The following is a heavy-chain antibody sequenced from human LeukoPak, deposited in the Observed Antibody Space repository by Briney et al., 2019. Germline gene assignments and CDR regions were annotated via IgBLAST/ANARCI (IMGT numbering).Heavy chain of an antibody. Sequence: GGSLRLSCAAFGFTFSNAWMSWVRQAPGKGLEWVSVIYSGGSTYYADSVKGRFTISRDNSKNTLYLQMNSLRAEDTAVYYCARDGYSSSGYFQHWGQGTLVTVSS. CDR1: GFTFSNAW. D-gene: IGHD6-19*01. CDR3: ARDGYSSSGYFQH. CDR2: IYSGGST. V-gene: IGHV3-53*01. J-gene: IGHJ1*01.